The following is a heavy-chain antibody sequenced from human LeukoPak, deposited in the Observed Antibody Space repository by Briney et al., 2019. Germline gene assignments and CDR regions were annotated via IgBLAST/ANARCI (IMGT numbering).Heavy chain of an antibody. V-gene: IGHV3-23*01. CDR3: AKVSGGGLYYDGMDV. J-gene: IGHJ6*02. Sequence: GGSLRLSCAASGFTFNNYAMNWVCQAPGKGLEWVSVISGSGGTTYYADSVKGRFTISRDSSKNTLYLQMNSLRAEDTAVYYCAKVSGGGLYYDGMDVWGQGTTVTVSS. CDR2: ISGSGGTT. D-gene: IGHD1-14*01. CDR1: GFTFNNYA.